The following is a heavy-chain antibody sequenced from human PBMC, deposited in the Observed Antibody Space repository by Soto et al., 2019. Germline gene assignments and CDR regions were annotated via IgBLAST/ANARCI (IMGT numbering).Heavy chain of an antibody. CDR2: ISSGSDTI. V-gene: IGHV3-23*01. J-gene: IGHJ6*02. Sequence: GGSLRLSCAASGFTFGSYPMTWVRQAPGKGLEWISSISSGSDTIFYADSVKGRFTISRDNSRSTLYLQMNRLRAEDMAIYYCARILYSSQRDGVDVWGQGTTVTVSS. CDR3: ARILYSSQRDGVDV. D-gene: IGHD2-8*01. CDR1: GFTFGSYP.